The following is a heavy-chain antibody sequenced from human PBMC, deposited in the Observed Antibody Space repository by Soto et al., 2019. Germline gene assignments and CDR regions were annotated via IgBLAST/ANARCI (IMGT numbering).Heavy chain of an antibody. CDR3: AREWSSWSSISYYFDY. CDR1: GFTFISYG. V-gene: IGHV3-33*01. Sequence: QVQLVESGGGVVQPGRSLRLSCAASGFTFISYGMHWVRQAPGKGLEWVAVIWYDGSNKYYADSVKGRFTISRDNSKNTLYLQMNSLRAEDTAVYYCAREWSSWSSISYYFDYWGQGTLVTVSS. CDR2: IWYDGSNK. D-gene: IGHD6-13*01. J-gene: IGHJ4*02.